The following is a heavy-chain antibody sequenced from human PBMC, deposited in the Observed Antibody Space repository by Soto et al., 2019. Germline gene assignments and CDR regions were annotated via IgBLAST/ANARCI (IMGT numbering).Heavy chain of an antibody. CDR2: ISSGNSV. Sequence: GGSLRLSCAASRFTFSTYEMNWVRQAPGKGLEWVSYISSGNSVYYADSVKGRFTISRDNSRNSLYLQMNSLRDEDTALYYCVRYCTTTLCNGVATRTFDSWGQGILVTVSS. J-gene: IGHJ4*02. V-gene: IGHV3-48*03. CDR3: VRYCTTTLCNGVATRTFDS. CDR1: RFTFSTYE. D-gene: IGHD5-12*01.